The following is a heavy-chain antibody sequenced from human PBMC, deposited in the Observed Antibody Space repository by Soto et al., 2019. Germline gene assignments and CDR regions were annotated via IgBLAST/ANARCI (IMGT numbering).Heavy chain of an antibody. CDR1: GYTFSNYG. V-gene: IGHV1-18*01. J-gene: IGHJ4*02. CDR2: ISVYSYNT. CDR3: ARGGGYYGSGTYPFDY. Sequence: QVQLVQSGAEVKKPGASVKVSCKTSGYTFSNYGIAWVRQAPGQGLEWMGWISVYSYNTNYAQKLQGRVTMTRDMXTXXAYLELRSLISEDPAVYYCARGGGYYGSGTYPFDYWGQGTLVTVSS. D-gene: IGHD3-10*01.